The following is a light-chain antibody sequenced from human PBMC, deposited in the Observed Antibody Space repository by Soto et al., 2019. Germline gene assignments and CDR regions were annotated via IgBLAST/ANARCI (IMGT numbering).Light chain of an antibody. CDR1: QGIRND. J-gene: IGKJ1*01. Sequence: QMTTPPSCMSAYVRDRVTITCRASQGIRNDLGWYQQKPGQAPKLLIYDASSLESGVPSRFSGSGSGTEFTLTISSLQPDDFATYYCQQYNSYCTFGQGTKVDSK. V-gene: IGKV1-17*01. CDR2: DAS. CDR3: QQYNSYCT.